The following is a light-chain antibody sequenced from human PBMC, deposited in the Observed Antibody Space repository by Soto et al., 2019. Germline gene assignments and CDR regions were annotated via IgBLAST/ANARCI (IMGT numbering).Light chain of an antibody. CDR3: QQYNNWPPIT. V-gene: IGKV3-15*01. J-gene: IGKJ5*01. CDR2: GAS. CDR1: QSVSSS. Sequence: EIVLTQSPDTLSLSPGERATLSCRASQSVSSSSVAWYQQKPGQAPRLLIYGASTRATGIPARFSGSGSGTEFTLTISSLQSEDFAVYYCQQYNNWPPITFGQGTRLEI.